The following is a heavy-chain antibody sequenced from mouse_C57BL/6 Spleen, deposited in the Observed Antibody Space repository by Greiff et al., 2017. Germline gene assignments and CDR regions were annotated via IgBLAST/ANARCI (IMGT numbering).Heavy chain of an antibody. Sequence: QVQLQQSGAELVRPGTSVKVSCKASGYAFTNYLIEWVKQRPGQGLEWIGVLNPGSGGTNYNEKFKGKATLTADKSSSTAYMQLSSLTSEDSAVYFCARGDDYDGFAYWGQGTLVTVSA. V-gene: IGHV1-54*01. CDR2: LNPGSGGT. D-gene: IGHD2-4*01. CDR3: ARGDDYDGFAY. CDR1: GYAFTNYL. J-gene: IGHJ3*01.